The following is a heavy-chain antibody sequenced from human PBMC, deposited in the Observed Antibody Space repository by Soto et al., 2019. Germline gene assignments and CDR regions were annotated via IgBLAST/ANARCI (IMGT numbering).Heavy chain of an antibody. V-gene: IGHV4-31*03. CDR3: ARARENYDNEIDP. Sequence: PSETLSLTCTVSGDSISSGAYYWSWIRQHPGKGLEWIGYISYSGRTYYNPSLKSRLTISLDTSENQFSLKLTSVTAADTAMYYLARARENYDNEIDPRGQGTPVNVPS. J-gene: IGHJ5*01. CDR1: GDSISSGAYY. CDR2: ISYSGRT. D-gene: IGHD3-22*01.